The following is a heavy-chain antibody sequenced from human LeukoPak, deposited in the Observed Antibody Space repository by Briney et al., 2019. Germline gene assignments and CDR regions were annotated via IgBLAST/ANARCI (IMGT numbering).Heavy chain of an antibody. D-gene: IGHD3-10*01. CDR1: GYTFTSYG. J-gene: IGHJ4*02. Sequence: GASVKVSCKASGYTFTSYGISWVRQAPGQGLEWMGWISAYNGNTNYAQKLQGRVTLTTDTSTRTAYMELRSLRSDDTAVYYCARRRITMVRGVISVYYFDYWGQGTLVTVSS. V-gene: IGHV1-18*01. CDR2: ISAYNGNT. CDR3: ARRRITMVRGVISVYYFDY.